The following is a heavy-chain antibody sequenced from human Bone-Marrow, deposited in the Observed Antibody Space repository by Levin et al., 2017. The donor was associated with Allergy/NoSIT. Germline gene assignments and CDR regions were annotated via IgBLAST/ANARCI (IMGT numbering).Heavy chain of an antibody. CDR1: GFSISGHY. CDR3: ARDRGVGGAFDI. D-gene: IGHD3-16*01. V-gene: IGHV3-11*01. J-gene: IGHJ3*02. CDR2: ISFGGDTT. Sequence: PGGSLRLSCVASGFSISGHYMTWIRQAPGKGLEWISYISFGGDTTFYADSVEGRFTISRDNARNSLYLQMSTLGAEDTAVYYCARDRGVGGAFDIWGQGTMVAVSS.